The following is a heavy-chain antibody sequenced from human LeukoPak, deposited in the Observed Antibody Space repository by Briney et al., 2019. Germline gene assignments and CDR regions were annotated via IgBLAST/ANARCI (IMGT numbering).Heavy chain of an antibody. CDR1: GLTFSNYY. CDR2: IRSDGGSS. Sequence: GGSLRLSCAASGLTFSNYYMSWVRQAPGKGLVWVSRIRSDGGSSTYADSVKGRFTISRDNAKNTLYLQMNTLRAEDTAVYYCVRDLDLGGYSSFVSWGQGTLVTVSS. D-gene: IGHD4-23*01. V-gene: IGHV3-74*01. CDR3: VRDLDLGGYSSFVS. J-gene: IGHJ4*02.